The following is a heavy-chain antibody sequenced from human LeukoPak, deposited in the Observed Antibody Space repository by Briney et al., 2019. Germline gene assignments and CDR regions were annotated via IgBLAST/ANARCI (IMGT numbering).Heavy chain of an antibody. CDR1: GYTFTSYG. D-gene: IGHD5-12*01. J-gene: IGHJ4*02. V-gene: IGHV1-18*01. Sequence: ASVKVSCKASGYTFTSYGISWVRQAPGQGLEWMGWISAYNGNTNYAQKLQGRVTMTTDTSTSTAYMELRSLRSDDTAVYYCAREENHIVTTSYYFDHWGQGTLVTVSS. CDR2: ISAYNGNT. CDR3: AREENHIVTTSYYFDH.